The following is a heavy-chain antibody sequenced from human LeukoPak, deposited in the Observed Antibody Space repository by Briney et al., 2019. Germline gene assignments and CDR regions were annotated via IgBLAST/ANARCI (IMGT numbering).Heavy chain of an antibody. CDR1: AFIFSDYY. V-gene: IGHV3-11*05. CDR2: ISSTSTYT. J-gene: IGHJ3*02. CDR3: ARVRDGYNLDALDI. Sequence: GGSLRLSCAASAFIFSDYYMNWIRQAPGKGLEWVSYISSTSTYTNYADSVKGRFTISRDNAKNSLYLQMNSLRAEDTAVYYCARVRDGYNLDALDIWGPGTMVTVSS. D-gene: IGHD5-24*01.